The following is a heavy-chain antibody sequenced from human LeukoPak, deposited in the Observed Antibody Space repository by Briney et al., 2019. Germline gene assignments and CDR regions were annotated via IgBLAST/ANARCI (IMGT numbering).Heavy chain of an antibody. CDR3: AKDRSIAVAGTSDY. CDR1: GFTFSSYG. Sequence: GGSLRLSCAASGFTFSSYGMHWVRQAPGKGLEWVAFIRYDGSNKYYADSVKGRFTISRDNSKNTLYLQMNSLRAEDTAVYYCAKDRSIAVAGTSDYWGQGTLVTVSS. J-gene: IGHJ4*02. V-gene: IGHV3-30*02. D-gene: IGHD6-19*01. CDR2: IRYDGSNK.